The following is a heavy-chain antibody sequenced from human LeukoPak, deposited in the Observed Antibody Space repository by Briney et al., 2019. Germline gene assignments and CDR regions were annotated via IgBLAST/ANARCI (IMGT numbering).Heavy chain of an antibody. V-gene: IGHV4-39*01. CDR3: ARQKRLLWFGESEYYFDY. D-gene: IGHD3-10*01. CDR2: IYYSGTT. J-gene: IGHJ4*02. CDR1: GGSISSGSYY. Sequence: PSETLSLTCTVSGGSISSGSYYWGWVRQPPGKGLEWIATIYYSGTTYYNPSLKSRVTISVDTSKNQFSLKLSSVTAADTAVYYCARQKRLLWFGESEYYFDYWGQGTLVTVSS.